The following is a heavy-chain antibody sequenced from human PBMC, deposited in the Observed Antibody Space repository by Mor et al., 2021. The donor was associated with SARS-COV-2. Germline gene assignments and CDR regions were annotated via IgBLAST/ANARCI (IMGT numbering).Heavy chain of an antibody. D-gene: IGHD3-22*01. Sequence: SSYAMHWVRQAPGKGLEWVAVISYDGSNKYYADSVKGRFTISRDNSKNTLYLQMNSLRAEDTAVYYCARDANYYDSSGYPGYWG. CDR3: ARDANYYDSSGYPGY. CDR2: ISYDGSNK. V-gene: IGHV3-30-3*01. CDR1: SSYA. J-gene: IGHJ4*01.